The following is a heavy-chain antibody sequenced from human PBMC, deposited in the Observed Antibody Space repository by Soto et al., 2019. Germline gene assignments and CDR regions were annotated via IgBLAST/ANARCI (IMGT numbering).Heavy chain of an antibody. D-gene: IGHD2-15*01. Sequence: GGSLRLSCAASGFTFSSYSMNWVRQAPGKGLEWVSSISSSSSYIYYADSVKGRFTISRDNAKNSLYLQMNSLRAEDTAVYYCARDGPRGVVVAATSYYYYGMDVWGQGTTVTVSS. CDR2: ISSSSSYI. J-gene: IGHJ6*02. CDR3: ARDGPRGVVVAATSYYYYGMDV. CDR1: GFTFSSYS. V-gene: IGHV3-21*01.